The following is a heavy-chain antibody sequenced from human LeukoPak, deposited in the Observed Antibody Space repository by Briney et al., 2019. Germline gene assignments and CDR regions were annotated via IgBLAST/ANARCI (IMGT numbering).Heavy chain of an antibody. J-gene: IGHJ4*02. CDR1: GITFSSYW. CDR2: INSDGRST. CDR3: ARSAYPGNSVIED. V-gene: IGHV3-74*01. Sequence: PGGSLRLSCAGSGITFSSYWMHWVRQAPGKGLVWVSRINSDGRSTNYAGSVKGRFTISRDNAKNTLYLQMNSLRAEDTAVYYCARSAYPGNSVIEDWGRGTLVTVSS. D-gene: IGHD4-23*01.